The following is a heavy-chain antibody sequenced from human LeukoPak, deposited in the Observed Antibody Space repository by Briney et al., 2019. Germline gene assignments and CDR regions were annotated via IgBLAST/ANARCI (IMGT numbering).Heavy chain of an antibody. CDR3: AREYSSSSNWYFDL. CDR1: GGSISSYY. D-gene: IGHD6-6*01. CDR2: IYYSGST. J-gene: IGHJ2*01. V-gene: IGHV4-59*12. Sequence: SSETLSLTCTVSGGSISSYYWSWIRQPPGKGLEWIGYIYYSGSTNYNPSLKSRVTISVDTSKNQFSLKLSSVTAADTAVYYCAREYSSSSNWYFDLWGRGTLVTVSS.